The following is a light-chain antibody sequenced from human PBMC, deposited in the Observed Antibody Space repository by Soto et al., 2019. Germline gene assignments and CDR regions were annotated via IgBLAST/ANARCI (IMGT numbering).Light chain of an antibody. Sequence: QSALTQPASVSGSPGQTITISCTGTSSDVGGYYYVSWYQHHPGKVPKLIIYEVTNRPSGVSDRFSGSRSGNTASLTISGLQPEDEAHYYCSSYTTSTTLVFGGGTQLTVL. J-gene: IGLJ3*02. V-gene: IGLV2-14*01. CDR1: SSDVGGYYY. CDR2: EVT. CDR3: SSYTTSTTLV.